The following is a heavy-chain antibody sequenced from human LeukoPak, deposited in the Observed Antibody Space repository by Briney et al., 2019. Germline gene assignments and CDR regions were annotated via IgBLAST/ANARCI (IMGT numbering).Heavy chain of an antibody. D-gene: IGHD3-16*01. J-gene: IGHJ4*02. CDR2: ISYDGSNK. CDR1: GFTFSSYA. Sequence: GRSLRLSCAASGFTFSSYAMHWVRQAPGKGLEWVAVISYDGSNKYYADSVEGRFTISRDNSKNTLYLQMNSLRAEDTAVYYCARDLGCRGQGTLVTVSS. CDR3: ARDLGC. V-gene: IGHV3-30-3*01.